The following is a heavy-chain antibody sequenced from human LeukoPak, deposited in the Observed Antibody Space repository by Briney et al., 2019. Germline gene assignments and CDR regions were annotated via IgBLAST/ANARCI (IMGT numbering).Heavy chain of an antibody. J-gene: IGHJ4*02. CDR2: IKSDGSST. D-gene: IGHD2-8*01. CDR3: ASTNRCDY. V-gene: IGHV3-74*01. CDR1: GFTFSSYW. Sequence: GGSLRLSCAASGFTFSSYWMHWVRQAPEKGLVWVSRIKSDGSSTDYADSVKGRFTISRDNARNTLYLQMNSLTADDTAVYYCASTNRCDYWGQGTLVTVFS.